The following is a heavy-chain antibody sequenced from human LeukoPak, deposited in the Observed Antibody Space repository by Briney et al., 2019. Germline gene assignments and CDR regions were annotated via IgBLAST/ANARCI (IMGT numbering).Heavy chain of an antibody. CDR3: ARTSYCSGGSCYSQYYHDSSGYSPYFDY. CDR2: IIPIFGTA. CDR1: GYTFTSYA. Sequence: GASVKVSCKASGYTFTSYAISWVRQAPGQGVEWMGGIIPIFGTANYAQKFQGRVTITADESTSTAYMELSSLRSEDKAVYYCARTSYCSGGSCYSQYYHDSSGYSPYFDYWGQGTLVTVSS. J-gene: IGHJ4*02. V-gene: IGHV1-69*13. D-gene: IGHD2-15*01.